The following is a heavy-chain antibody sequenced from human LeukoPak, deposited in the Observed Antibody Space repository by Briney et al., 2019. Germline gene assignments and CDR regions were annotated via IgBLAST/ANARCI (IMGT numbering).Heavy chain of an antibody. CDR1: GFTFSSYW. V-gene: IGHV3-7*01. D-gene: IGHD3-10*02. J-gene: IGHJ4*02. Sequence: GSLRLSCAASGFTFSSYWMSWVRQAPGKGLEWVANIKQDGSEKYYVDSVKGRFTISRDNAKNSVFLQMNSLTHDDTAVYYCARAVDVADYWGQGTLVTVSS. CDR2: IKQDGSEK. CDR3: ARAVDVADY.